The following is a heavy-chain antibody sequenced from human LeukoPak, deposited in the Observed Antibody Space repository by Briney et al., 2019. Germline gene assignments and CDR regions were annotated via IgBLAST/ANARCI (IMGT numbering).Heavy chain of an antibody. CDR3: VRAPYYYDSSGYRSGAFDI. CDR1: GGSFSGYY. D-gene: IGHD3-22*01. J-gene: IGHJ3*02. CDR2: INHSGST. Sequence: SETLSLTCAVYGGSFSGYYWSWIRQPPGKGLEWIGEINHSGSTNYNPSLKSRVTISVDTSKNQFSLKLSSVTAADTAVYYCVRAPYYYDSSGYRSGAFDIWGQGTMVTVSS. V-gene: IGHV4-34*01.